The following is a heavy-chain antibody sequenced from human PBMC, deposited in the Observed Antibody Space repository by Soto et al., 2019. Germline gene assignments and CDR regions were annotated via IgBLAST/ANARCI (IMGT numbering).Heavy chain of an antibody. CDR2: IYYSGTT. Sequence: PSETLSLTCTVSGSSISNYYWRWIRQPPGKGLEWIGYIYYSGTTNYNPSLKSRLSISVDTSKNQFSLKLSSVTAADTAVYYCARDSNSQNWFDPWGQGTLVTVS. J-gene: IGHJ5*02. CDR3: ARDSNSQNWFDP. D-gene: IGHD6-13*01. CDR1: GSSISNYY. V-gene: IGHV4-59*01.